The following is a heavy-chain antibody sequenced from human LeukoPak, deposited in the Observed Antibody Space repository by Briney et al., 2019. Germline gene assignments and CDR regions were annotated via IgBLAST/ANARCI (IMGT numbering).Heavy chain of an antibody. CDR3: AREKGRNYFDY. CDR2: ISSSGSTT. V-gene: IGHV3-48*03. Sequence: GGSLRLSCAASGFTFSSYEINWVRQAPGKGLEWVSYISSSGSTTYYADSVKGRFTISRDNAKDSLYLQMNSLRAEDTAVYYCAREKGRNYFDYWGQGTLVTVCS. CDR1: GFTFSSYE. J-gene: IGHJ4*02. D-gene: IGHD3-10*01.